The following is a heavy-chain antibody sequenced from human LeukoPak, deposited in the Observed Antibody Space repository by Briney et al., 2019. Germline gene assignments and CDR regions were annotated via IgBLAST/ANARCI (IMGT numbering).Heavy chain of an antibody. J-gene: IGHJ4*02. CDR1: GGSFSGYY. D-gene: IGHD3-10*01. V-gene: IGHV4-34*01. CDR3: ASSSGSYYINY. Sequence: SETLSLTCAVYGGSFSGYYWSWIRQPPGEGLEWIGEINHSGSTNYNPSLKSRVTISVDTSKNQFSLKLSSVTAADTAVYYCASSSGSYYINYWGQGTLVTVSS. CDR2: INHSGST.